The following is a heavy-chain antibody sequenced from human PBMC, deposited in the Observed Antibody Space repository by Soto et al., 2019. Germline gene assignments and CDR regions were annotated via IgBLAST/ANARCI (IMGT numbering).Heavy chain of an antibody. CDR2: IIPILGIA. CDR1: GGTFSSYT. Sequence: GASVKVSCKASGGTFSSYTISWVRQAPGQGLEWMGRIIPILGIANYAQKFQGRVTITADKSTSTAYMELSSLRSEDTAVYYCARNYDSSGYYPEYFQHWGQGTLVTVSS. J-gene: IGHJ1*01. V-gene: IGHV1-69*02. CDR3: ARNYDSSGYYPEYFQH. D-gene: IGHD3-22*01.